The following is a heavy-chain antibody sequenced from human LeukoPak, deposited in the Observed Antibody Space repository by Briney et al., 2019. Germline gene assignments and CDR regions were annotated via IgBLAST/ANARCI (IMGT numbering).Heavy chain of an antibody. CDR3: SRDRTGDYCFDD. J-gene: IGHJ4*02. Sequence: GGSLRLSCAASGFTFSDYYMSWIRQAPGKGLEWVSYISSSSSYTNYADSVKGRFTISRDNAKNSLYLQMNSLRAEDTAVYYCSRDRTGDYCFDDWGQGTLVTVSS. CDR2: ISSSSSYT. D-gene: IGHD7-27*01. CDR1: GFTFSDYY. V-gene: IGHV3-11*06.